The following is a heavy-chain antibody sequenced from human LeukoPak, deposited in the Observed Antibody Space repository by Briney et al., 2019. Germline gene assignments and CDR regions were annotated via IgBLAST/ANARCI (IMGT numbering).Heavy chain of an antibody. CDR1: GYTFTVYY. CDR2: INPNSGGT. CDR3: ARSIGSSWCFDY. V-gene: IGHV1-2*02. Sequence: GASVKVSCKASGYTFTVYYMHWVRQAPGQGLEWMGWINPNSGGTNYAQKFQGRVTMTRDTSISTAYMELSRLRSDDTAVYYCARSIGSSWCFDYWGQGTLVTVSS. D-gene: IGHD6-13*01. J-gene: IGHJ4*02.